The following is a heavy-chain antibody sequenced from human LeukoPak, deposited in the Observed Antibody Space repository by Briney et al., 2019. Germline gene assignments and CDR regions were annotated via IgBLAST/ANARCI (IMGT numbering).Heavy chain of an antibody. Sequence: GGSLRLSCAASGFTFTNYAMTWVRQAPGKGLEWVSSISASGVMTYYADSVKGRFTVSRDNSKNSLYLQMSSLTTADTAVYYCARVEVVARFDYWGQGTLVTVSS. CDR2: ISASGVMT. V-gene: IGHV3-23*01. CDR1: GFTFTNYA. CDR3: ARVEVVARFDY. D-gene: IGHD3-22*01. J-gene: IGHJ4*02.